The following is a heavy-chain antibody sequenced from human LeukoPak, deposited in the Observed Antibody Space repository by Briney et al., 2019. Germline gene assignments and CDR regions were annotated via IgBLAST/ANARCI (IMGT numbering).Heavy chain of an antibody. Sequence: GESLKISCKGSGYSFTSYWVAWARQMPGEGLEWMGIIYADDSDTRYSPSFQGQVTISADKSISTAYLQWSSLKASDTAMYYCARRSYGGKDFDYWGQGTLVTVSS. J-gene: IGHJ4*02. D-gene: IGHD4-23*01. V-gene: IGHV5-51*01. CDR2: IYADDSDT. CDR1: GYSFTSYW. CDR3: ARRSYGGKDFDY.